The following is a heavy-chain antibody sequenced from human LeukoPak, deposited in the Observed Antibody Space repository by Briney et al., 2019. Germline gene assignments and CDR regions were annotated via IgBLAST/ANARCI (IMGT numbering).Heavy chain of an antibody. CDR3: ARDRNWNFDY. CDR2: IRPNSDYI. D-gene: IGHD1-1*01. Sequence: GXXLRLSCAASGFTFSTFTMNWVRQAPGKGLEWVSFIRPNSDYIYYADSVKGRFTISRDNAKNSLYLQMNSLRAEDTAIYYCARDRNWNFDYWGQGTLVTVSS. CDR1: GFTFSTFT. V-gene: IGHV3-21*01. J-gene: IGHJ4*02.